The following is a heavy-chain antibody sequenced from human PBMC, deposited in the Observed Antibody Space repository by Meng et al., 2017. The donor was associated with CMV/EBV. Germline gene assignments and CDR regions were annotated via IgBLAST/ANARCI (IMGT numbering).Heavy chain of an antibody. J-gene: IGHJ4*02. V-gene: IGHV3-7*01. CDR2: IKQDGSEK. Sequence: GESLKISCAASGFTFSSYWMSWARQAPGKGLEWVANIKQDGSEKYYVDSVKGRFTISRDNSKNTLYLQMNSLRAEDTAVYYCARGSAYSGSCVDYWGQGTLVTVSS. D-gene: IGHD1-26*01. CDR3: ARGSAYSGSCVDY. CDR1: GFTFSSYW.